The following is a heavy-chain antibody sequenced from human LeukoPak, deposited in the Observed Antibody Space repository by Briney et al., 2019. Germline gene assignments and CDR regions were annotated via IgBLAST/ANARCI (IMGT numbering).Heavy chain of an antibody. V-gene: IGHV3-23*01. Sequence: GGSLRLSCAAPGFTFSVAAMPGVRQAPGKGLEWVSLIGASGESTYYADSVKGRFTISRDNSKNTLSLQMNSLRVEDTAMYFFTKNIQLSTWGLGTMVTVSS. D-gene: IGHD5-24*01. CDR1: GFTFSVAA. J-gene: IGHJ3*01. CDR2: IGASGEST. CDR3: TKNIQLST.